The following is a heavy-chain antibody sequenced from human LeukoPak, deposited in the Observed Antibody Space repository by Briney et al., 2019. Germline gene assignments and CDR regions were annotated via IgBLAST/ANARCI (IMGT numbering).Heavy chain of an antibody. CDR2: ISSSGSTI. D-gene: IGHD5-18*01. CDR1: GFTFSDYY. CDR3: AREEQGEYSYGQDV. V-gene: IGHV3-11*01. J-gene: IGHJ4*02. Sequence: GGSLRLSCAASGFTFSDYYMSWIRQAPGKGLEWVSYISSSGSTIYYADSVKGRFTISRDNAKDSLYLQMNSLRAEDTAVYYCAREEQGEYSYGQDVWGQGTLVTVSS.